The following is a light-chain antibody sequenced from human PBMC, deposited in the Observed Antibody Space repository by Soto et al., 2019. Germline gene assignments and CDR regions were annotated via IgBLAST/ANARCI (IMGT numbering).Light chain of an antibody. Sequence: QSALTQPASVSGSPGQSITISCTGTSSNVGGYNYVCRYQQHPGKAPKLMVTDVTYRPSGVSNRFSASKSGNTASLTISGLQAEYEADYYCSSYSSTSTLLFGGGTKLTVL. CDR2: DVT. CDR1: SSNVGGYNY. J-gene: IGLJ2*01. V-gene: IGLV2-14*03. CDR3: SSYSSTSTLL.